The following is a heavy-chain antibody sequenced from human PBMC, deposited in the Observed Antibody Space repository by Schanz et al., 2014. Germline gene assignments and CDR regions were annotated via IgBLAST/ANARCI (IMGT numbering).Heavy chain of an antibody. J-gene: IGHJ4*02. D-gene: IGHD3-10*01. Sequence: QVQLVESGGGVVQPGRSLRLSCAASGFTFSNYGMHWVRQAPGKGLEWVAAISFDGSKKKYSDSVKGRFTISRDNSKNTLYLQMNSLRAEETAVYYCAEAILSPNDCGSGSLVQWGQGTLVTVSS. CDR1: GFTFSNYG. V-gene: IGHV3-30*18. CDR3: AEAILSPNDCGSGSLVQ. CDR2: ISFDGSKK.